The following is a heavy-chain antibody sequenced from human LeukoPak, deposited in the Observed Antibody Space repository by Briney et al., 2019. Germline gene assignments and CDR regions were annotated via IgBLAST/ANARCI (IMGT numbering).Heavy chain of an antibody. CDR2: INSDGSST. Sequence: PGGSLRLSCAASGFTFSSYWMHWVRQAPGKGLVWVSRINSDGSSTSYADSVKGRFTISRDNAKNTLYLQMNSLRAEDTAVYYCARSPMGTPLIPYYYYYMDVWGKGTTVTVSS. CDR1: GFTFSSYW. CDR3: ARSPMGTPLIPYYYYYMDV. D-gene: IGHD5-24*01. J-gene: IGHJ6*03. V-gene: IGHV3-74*01.